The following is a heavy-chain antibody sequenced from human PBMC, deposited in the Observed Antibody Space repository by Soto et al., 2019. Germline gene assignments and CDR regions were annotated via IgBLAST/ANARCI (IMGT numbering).Heavy chain of an antibody. D-gene: IGHD3-22*01. CDR1: GFIFEDFA. J-gene: IGHJ4*02. CDR2: ISWNSATL. V-gene: IGHV3-9*01. CDR3: AKDVGSYYYDTSAYLYDY. Sequence: EVQLVESGGGLVQPGGSVRLSCVGYGFIFEDFAMNWVRQVPGKGLEWVSGISWNSATLAYADSVKGRFIVSRDNAKNILYLQMNSLRAEDAALYYCAKDVGSYYYDTSAYLYDYWGQGTLVTVSS.